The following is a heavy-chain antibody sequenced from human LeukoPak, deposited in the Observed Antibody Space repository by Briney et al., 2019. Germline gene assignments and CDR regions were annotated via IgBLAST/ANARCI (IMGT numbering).Heavy chain of an antibody. J-gene: IGHJ5*02. CDR1: GFTFSSYG. CDR2: ISYDGSNK. Sequence: PGGSLRLSCAASGFTFSSYGMHWVRQAPGKGLEWVAVISYDGSNKYYADSVKGRFSISRDNSKNTLYLQMDSLRAEDTAVYYCTKDSLAGNTRRESWFDPWGQGTLVTVSS. D-gene: IGHD6-19*01. CDR3: TKDSLAGNTRRESWFDP. V-gene: IGHV3-30*18.